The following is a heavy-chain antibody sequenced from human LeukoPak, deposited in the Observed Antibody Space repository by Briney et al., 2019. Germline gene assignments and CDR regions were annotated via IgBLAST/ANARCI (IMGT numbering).Heavy chain of an antibody. CDR2: IYYSGSA. V-gene: IGHV4-59*05. D-gene: IGHD6-6*01. CDR1: GGSISSYY. CDR3: ARPSPDSSSSNDAFDI. J-gene: IGHJ3*02. Sequence: SETLSLTCTVSGGSISSYYWSWIRQPPGKGLEWIGSIYYSGSAYYNPSLKGRVTISVDTSKNQFSLKLSSVTAADTAVYYCARPSPDSSSSNDAFDIWGQGTMVTVSS.